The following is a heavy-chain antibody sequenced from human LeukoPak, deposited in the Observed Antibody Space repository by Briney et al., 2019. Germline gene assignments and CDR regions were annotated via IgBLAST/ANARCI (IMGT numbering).Heavy chain of an antibody. Sequence: SETLFLTCTVSGGSIRSSYYYWGWLRQPPGKGLEWIGYIYYSGSTNYNPSLKSRVTISVDTSKDQLSLKLSSVTAADTAVYYCARGSMSGRPGNWFDPWGQGILVTVSS. D-gene: IGHD6-6*01. CDR2: IYYSGST. CDR1: GGSIRSSYYY. V-gene: IGHV4-61*05. J-gene: IGHJ5*02. CDR3: ARGSMSGRPGNWFDP.